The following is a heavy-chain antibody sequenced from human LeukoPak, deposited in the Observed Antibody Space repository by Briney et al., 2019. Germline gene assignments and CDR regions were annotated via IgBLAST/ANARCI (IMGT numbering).Heavy chain of an antibody. CDR2: INPNSGGT. Sequence: ASVKVSCKASGYTFTDYYMHWVRQAPGQGLEWMGWINPNSGGTNYAQRFQGRVTMTRDTSISTAYMELSRLKSDDTAVYYCARGAYCSSISCLGGHPGCYYYMDVWGKGTTVTVSS. CDR1: GYTFTDYY. CDR3: ARGAYCSSISCLGGHPGCYYYMDV. J-gene: IGHJ6*03. D-gene: IGHD2-2*01. V-gene: IGHV1-2*02.